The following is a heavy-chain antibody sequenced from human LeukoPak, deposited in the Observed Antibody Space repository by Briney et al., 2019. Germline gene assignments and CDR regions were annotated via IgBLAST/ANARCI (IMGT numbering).Heavy chain of an antibody. CDR2: INHSGST. CDR3: ARGGGSSWYVDY. V-gene: IGHV4-34*01. D-gene: IGHD6-13*01. J-gene: IGHJ4*02. Sequence: SETLSLTCAVYGGSFSDYYWSWIRQPPGKGLEWIGEINHSGSTDCSPSLKSRVTISVDTSKNQFSLKLSSVTAADTAVYYCARGGGSSWYVDYWGQGTLVTLSS. CDR1: GGSFSDYY.